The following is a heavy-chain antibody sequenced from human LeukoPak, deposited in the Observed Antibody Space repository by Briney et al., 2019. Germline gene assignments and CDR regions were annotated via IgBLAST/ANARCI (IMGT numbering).Heavy chain of an antibody. CDR1: GGSFSGYY. D-gene: IGHD5-12*01. Sequence: SETLSLTCAVYGGSFSGYYWSWVRQPPGKGLEWIGEINHSGSTNYNPSLKSRVTISVDTSKNQFSLKLSSVTAADTAVHYCARNDRGRVATINFDYWGQGTLVTVSS. J-gene: IGHJ4*02. V-gene: IGHV4-34*01. CDR2: INHSGST. CDR3: ARNDRGRVATINFDY.